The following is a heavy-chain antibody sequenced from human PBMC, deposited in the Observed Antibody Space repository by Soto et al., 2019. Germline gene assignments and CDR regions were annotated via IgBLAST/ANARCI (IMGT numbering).Heavy chain of an antibody. CDR2: IGHITTTP. J-gene: IGHJ4*02. D-gene: IGHD3-10*01. V-gene: IGHV3-23*01. CDR1: GFTFTNNA. CDR3: AKVIGTGIYRGYVDY. Sequence: EVQLLESGGGLVQPGGSLRLSCVASGFTFTNNAMSWAPKPPGKGLGWVSLIGHITTTPHYPDSVRGRFTISRDTSRNTLYLQMNSLRAKDTAIYYCAKVIGTGIYRGYVDYWGQGTLVAVSS.